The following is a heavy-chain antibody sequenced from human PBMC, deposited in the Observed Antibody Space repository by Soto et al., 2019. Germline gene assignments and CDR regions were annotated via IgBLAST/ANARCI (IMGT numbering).Heavy chain of an antibody. Sequence: SETLSLTCTVSGGSISSGGYYWSWIRQHPGKGLEWIGYVYYSGSTYYNPSLKSRVTISVDTSKNQFSLKLSSVTAADTAVYYCARSVTLYDFWSGPSNWFDPWGQGTLVTVSS. J-gene: IGHJ5*02. CDR1: GGSISSGGYY. V-gene: IGHV4-31*03. D-gene: IGHD3-3*01. CDR3: ARSVTLYDFWSGPSNWFDP. CDR2: VYYSGST.